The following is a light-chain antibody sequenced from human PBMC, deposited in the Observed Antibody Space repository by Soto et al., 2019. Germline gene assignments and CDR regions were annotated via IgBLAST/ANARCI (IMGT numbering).Light chain of an antibody. CDR2: EGS. V-gene: IGLV2-23*01. CDR3: CSYAGSVV. J-gene: IGLJ2*01. CDR1: SGDVGSYNL. Sequence: QSVLTQPASVSGSPGQSITISCTGTSGDVGSYNLVSWYQQHPGKAPKLMIYEGSKRPSGVSNRFSGSKSGNTASLTISGLQAEDEADYYCCSYAGSVVFGGWTKLTVL.